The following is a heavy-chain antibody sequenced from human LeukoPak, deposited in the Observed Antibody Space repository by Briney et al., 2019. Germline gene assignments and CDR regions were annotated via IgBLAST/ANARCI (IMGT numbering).Heavy chain of an antibody. CDR3: AKDSGAMVRGGFYYGMDV. J-gene: IGHJ6*02. CDR1: GFTFSSYA. D-gene: IGHD3-10*01. Sequence: PGGSLRLSCAASGFTFSSYAMSWVRQAPGKGLEWVSAISGSGGSTYYADSVKGRFTISRDNSKNTLYLQMNSLRAEDTAVYYCAKDSGAMVRGGFYYGMDVWGQGTTVTVSS. CDR2: ISGSGGST. V-gene: IGHV3-23*01.